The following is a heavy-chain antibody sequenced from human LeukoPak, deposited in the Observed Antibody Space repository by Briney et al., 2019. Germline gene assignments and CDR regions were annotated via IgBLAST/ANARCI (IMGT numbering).Heavy chain of an antibody. J-gene: IGHJ4*02. CDR1: AFTFRSYG. V-gene: IGHV3-23*01. D-gene: IGHD3-10*01. CDR2: ISGTGSTT. Sequence: PPGRSLRLSCAVAAFTFRSYGMSWVRHPPGNGLEWVSGISGTGSTTDYADSVQGRLSISRDNSKSTLYLQMNSLRAEDTAVYYCARRSTSGSYYDDWGQGSLVTVSS. CDR3: ARRSTSGSYYDD.